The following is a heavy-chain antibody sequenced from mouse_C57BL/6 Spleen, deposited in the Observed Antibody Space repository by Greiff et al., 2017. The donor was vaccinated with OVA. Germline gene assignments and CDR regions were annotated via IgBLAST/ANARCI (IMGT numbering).Heavy chain of an antibody. CDR3: ARDRGYGSSSDWYFDV. D-gene: IGHD1-1*01. Sequence: EVQLVESGPGLVKPSQSLSLTCSVTGYSITSGYYWNWIRQFPGNKLEWMGYISYDGSNNYNPSLKNRISITRDTSKNQFFLKLNSVTTEDTATYYCARDRGYGSSSDWYFDVWGTGTTVTVSS. CDR2: ISYDGSN. CDR1: GYSITSGYY. V-gene: IGHV3-6*01. J-gene: IGHJ1*03.